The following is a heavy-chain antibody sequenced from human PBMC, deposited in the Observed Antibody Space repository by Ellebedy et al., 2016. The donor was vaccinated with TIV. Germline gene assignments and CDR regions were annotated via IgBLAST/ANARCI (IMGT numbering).Heavy chain of an antibody. Sequence: PGGSLRLSCAASGFTFSSYTINWVRQAPGKGLEWVASISSTSTYIYYADSVKGRFTLSRDNAKKSLYLQMNSLRAEDTAVYYCARKVPAPTTVPPNWYFVLWGRGTLVTVSS. V-gene: IGHV3-21*01. CDR2: ISSTSTYI. CDR3: ARKVPAPTTVPPNWYFVL. J-gene: IGHJ2*01. D-gene: IGHD4-17*01. CDR1: GFTFSSYT.